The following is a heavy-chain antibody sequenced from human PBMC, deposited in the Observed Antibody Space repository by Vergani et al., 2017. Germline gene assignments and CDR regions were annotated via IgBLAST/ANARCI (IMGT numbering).Heavy chain of an antibody. CDR3: ARRYFDFLDYYYGMDV. V-gene: IGHV3-21*01. D-gene: IGHD3-9*01. J-gene: IGHJ6*02. CDR2: ISSSSSYI. Sequence: EVQLVESGGGLVKPGGSLRLSCAASGFTFSSYSMNWVRQAPGKGLEWVSSISSSSSYIYYADSVKGRFTISRDNAKNSLYLQMTSLRAEDTAVFYCARRYFDFLDYYYGMDVWGQGTTVTVSS. CDR1: GFTFSSYS.